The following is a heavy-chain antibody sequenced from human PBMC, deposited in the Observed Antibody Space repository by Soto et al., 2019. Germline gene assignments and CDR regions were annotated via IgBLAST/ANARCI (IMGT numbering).Heavy chain of an antibody. CDR3: ARSPFAGSDAFDI. CDR1: GYTFTFRY. D-gene: IGHD1-1*01. J-gene: IGHJ3*02. CDR2: ITPFKSDT. V-gene: IGHV1-45*02. Sequence: GASVKTSCKASGYTFTFRYLHWVRQAPGQALEWMGWITPFKSDTNYAQKFQDRVTITRDRSVSTAYMELSNLRSDDTAMYYCARSPFAGSDAFDIWGQGTMVTVSS.